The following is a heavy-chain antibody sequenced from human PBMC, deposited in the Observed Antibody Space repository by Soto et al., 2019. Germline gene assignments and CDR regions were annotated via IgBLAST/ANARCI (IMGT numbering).Heavy chain of an antibody. V-gene: IGHV2-5*02. J-gene: IGHJ4*02. CDR3: AHRGYMYGNWDHGYFDY. Sequence: GSGPTLVNPTQTLALTCTFSGFSLTTSGVGVGWIRKTPGKALEWLAVIYWDDDKRYNPSLKNRLTITKDTSKNQVVLIMADMDPVDTATYFCAHRGYMYGNWDHGYFDYWGQGNLVTVSS. CDR2: IYWDDDK. CDR1: GFSLTTSGVG. D-gene: IGHD5-18*01.